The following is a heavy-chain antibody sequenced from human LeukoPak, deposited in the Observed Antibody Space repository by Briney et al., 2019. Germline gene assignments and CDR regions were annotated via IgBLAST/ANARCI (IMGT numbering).Heavy chain of an antibody. CDR1: QFKFNNYG. D-gene: IGHD4-17*01. J-gene: IGHJ3*02. Sequence: GGSLRLSCATSQFKFNNYGMTWVRQAPGKGLEWVSSITGSGSRAQYADSVQGRFTISRDNSKNTLYLQMNSLRAEDTAVYYCAKDPNGDYIGTFDIWGQGTMVTVSS. CDR3: AKDPNGDYIGTFDI. CDR2: ITGSGSRA. V-gene: IGHV3-23*01.